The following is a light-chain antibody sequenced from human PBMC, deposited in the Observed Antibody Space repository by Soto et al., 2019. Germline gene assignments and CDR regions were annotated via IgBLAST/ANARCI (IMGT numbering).Light chain of an antibody. CDR3: QQYFTSRT. J-gene: IGKJ1*01. CDR2: GGS. CDR1: QSVSSN. V-gene: IGKV3-20*01. Sequence: EIVLTQSPATLSSFPGDRVTLSCRASQSVSSNLAWYQQKPGQAPRLLIYGGSNRATGIPDRFRGSGSGTDFTLTISRLEPEDFAVYYCQQYFTSRTFGQGTKVDI.